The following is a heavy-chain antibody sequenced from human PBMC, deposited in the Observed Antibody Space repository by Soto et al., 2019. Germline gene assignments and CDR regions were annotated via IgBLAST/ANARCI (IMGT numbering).Heavy chain of an antibody. J-gene: IGHJ6*02. CDR3: ARARVVPPARYYYYYGMDV. Sequence: SETLSLTXAVYGGSFSGYYWSWIRQPPGKGLEWIGEINHSGSTNYNPSLKSRVTISVDTSKNQFSLKLSSVTAADTAVYYCARARVVPPARYYYYYGMDVWGQGTTVTVSS. D-gene: IGHD2-2*01. V-gene: IGHV4-34*01. CDR1: GGSFSGYY. CDR2: INHSGST.